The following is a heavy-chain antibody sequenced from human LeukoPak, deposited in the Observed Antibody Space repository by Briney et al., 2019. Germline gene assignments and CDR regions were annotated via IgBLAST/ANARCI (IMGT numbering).Heavy chain of an antibody. J-gene: IGHJ4*02. CDR2: ISGASGNT. CDR1: GFTFSSYA. D-gene: IGHD6-13*01. V-gene: IGHV3-23*01. Sequence: GGSLRLSCAASGFTFSSYAMSWVHQAPGKGLEWVSAISGASGNTYYEDSVKGRFTIPRDNSKNTLYLQMNSLRAEDTAVYYCAKSYYWGYSSSYSFDYWGQGTLVTVSS. CDR3: AKSYYWGYSSSYSFDY.